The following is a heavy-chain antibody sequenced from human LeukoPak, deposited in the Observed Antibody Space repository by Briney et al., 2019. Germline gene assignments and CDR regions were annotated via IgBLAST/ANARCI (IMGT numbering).Heavy chain of an antibody. CDR3: ARQGAGGRAFDI. CDR1: GGSISSSSYY. V-gene: IGHV4-39*01. D-gene: IGHD1-26*01. CDR2: IYYSGNT. J-gene: IGHJ3*02. Sequence: SETLSLTCTVSGGSISSSSYYWGCIRQPPGMGLEWIGSIYYSGNTYYNPSLQSLVTISVDTSKNQYSLKLSSVTAADTAVYNCARQGAGGRAFDIWGQGTMVTVSS.